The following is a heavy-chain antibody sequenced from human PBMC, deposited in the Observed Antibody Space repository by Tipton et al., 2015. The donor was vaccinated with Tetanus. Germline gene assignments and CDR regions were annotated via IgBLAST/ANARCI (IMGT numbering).Heavy chain of an antibody. CDR1: GHTFTGYY. CDR2: IDPNSGGT. Sequence: QLVQSGAEVKKPGASVKVSCKASGHTFTGYYIYWVRQAPGQGLEWMGWIDPNSGGTVYAQKFQGSVTMTRDTSISTAYMELRSLRSDDTAVYYCARDGGDYIYYGMDVWGPGTTVTVS. V-gene: IGHV1-2*02. J-gene: IGHJ6*02. D-gene: IGHD2-21*01. CDR3: ARDGGDYIYYGMDV.